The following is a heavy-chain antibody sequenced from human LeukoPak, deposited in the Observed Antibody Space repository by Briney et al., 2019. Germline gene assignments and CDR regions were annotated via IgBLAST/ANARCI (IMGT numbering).Heavy chain of an antibody. Sequence: ASVKVSCKVSGYSLTALSMHWVRQAAGKGLEWMGGFDPEDGETFYAQKFQGRVTVTEDTSTDTAYMELSSLRSEDTAVYYCATSRAYFHDSSGYWTDWGQGTLVIVSS. V-gene: IGHV1-24*01. CDR3: ATSRAYFHDSSGYWTD. CDR2: FDPEDGET. CDR1: GYSLTALS. J-gene: IGHJ4*02. D-gene: IGHD3-22*01.